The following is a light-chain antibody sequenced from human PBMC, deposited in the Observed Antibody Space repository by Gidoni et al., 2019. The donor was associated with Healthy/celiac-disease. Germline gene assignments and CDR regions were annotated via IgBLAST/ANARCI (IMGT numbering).Light chain of an antibody. J-gene: IGKJ3*01. CDR2: DAS. CDR3: HQRSNWPPIT. Sequence: EIVLTQSPATLYLSTGDRATLSCRARQSVSSSLAWYHHKPGQAPRLLIYDASNRATGIPARFSGSGSVTDFTLTISSLEPEDFAVYYCHQRSNWPPITFGPGTKVDIK. CDR1: QSVSSS. V-gene: IGKV3-11*01.